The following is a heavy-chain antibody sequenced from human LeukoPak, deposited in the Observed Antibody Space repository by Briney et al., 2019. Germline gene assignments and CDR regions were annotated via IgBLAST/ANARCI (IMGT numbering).Heavy chain of an antibody. CDR1: GGSFSGYY. J-gene: IGHJ5*02. V-gene: IGHV4-34*01. CDR2: INHSGST. Sequence: SETLSLTCAVYGGSFSGYYWSWIRQPPGKGLEWIGEINHSGSTNYNPSLKSRVTISVDTPKNQFSLKLSSVTAADTAVYYCARAGRPYYYDGSGWFDPWGQGTLVTVSS. D-gene: IGHD3-22*01. CDR3: ARAGRPYYYDGSGWFDP.